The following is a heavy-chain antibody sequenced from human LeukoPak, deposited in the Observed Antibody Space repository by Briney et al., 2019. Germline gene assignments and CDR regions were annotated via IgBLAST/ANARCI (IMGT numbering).Heavy chain of an antibody. CDR2: ISYDGSNK. D-gene: IGHD4-17*01. Sequence: GGSLRLSCAASGFTFSSYAMHWVRQAPGKGLEWVAVISYDGSNKYYADSVKGRFTISRDNSKNTLYLQMNSLRAEGTAVYYCARDSGTTVTSMDWFDPWGQGTLVTVSS. V-gene: IGHV3-30*04. J-gene: IGHJ5*02. CDR1: GFTFSSYA. CDR3: ARDSGTTVTSMDWFDP.